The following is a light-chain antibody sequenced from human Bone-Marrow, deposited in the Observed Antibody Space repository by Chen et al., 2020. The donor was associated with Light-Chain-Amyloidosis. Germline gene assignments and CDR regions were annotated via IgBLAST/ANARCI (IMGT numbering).Light chain of an antibody. V-gene: IGKV1-12*01. Sequence: DIQMTQSPSSVSASVGDRVTITCRASQGISRWLAWYQQKPGKAPKLLIYAASSLQSGVPSRFSDSGSGTDFTLAISSLQPEDCATYYCHQANMFPLTFGWGTKVEIK. J-gene: IGKJ4*01. CDR1: QGISRW. CDR3: HQANMFPLT. CDR2: AAS.